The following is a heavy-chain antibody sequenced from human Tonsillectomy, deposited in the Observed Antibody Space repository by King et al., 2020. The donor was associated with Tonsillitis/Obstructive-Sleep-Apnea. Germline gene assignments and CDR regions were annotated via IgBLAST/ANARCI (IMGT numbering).Heavy chain of an antibody. V-gene: IGHV1-18*01. D-gene: IGHD3-3*01. CDR3: ARDPPYYDFWSGQNWFDP. CDR2: ISAYNGNT. CDR1: GYTFTTYG. Sequence: QLVQSGAEVKKPGASVKVSCKASGYTFTTYGISWVRQAPGQGLEWMGWISAYNGNTNYAQKLQGRVTMTTDTSTSTAYMELRSLRSDDTAVYYCARDPPYYDFWSGQNWFDPWGQGTLVTVSS. J-gene: IGHJ5*02.